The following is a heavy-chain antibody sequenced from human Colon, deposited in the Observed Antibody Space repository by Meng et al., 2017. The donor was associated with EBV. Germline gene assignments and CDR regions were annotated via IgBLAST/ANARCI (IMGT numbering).Heavy chain of an antibody. CDR1: GFNFNDYY. CDR3: ARDLGGPRDY. J-gene: IGHJ4*02. Sequence: VELGGGFVKPGGPLSLSCAASGFNFNDYYMTWTRQAPGKGLEWVAFISKMGDGISYAESVRGRFTISRDSATHSLYLQMNSLRAEDTAVYYCARDLGGPRDYWGQGTLVTVSS. D-gene: IGHD6-25*01. V-gene: IGHV3-11*01. CDR2: ISKMGDGI.